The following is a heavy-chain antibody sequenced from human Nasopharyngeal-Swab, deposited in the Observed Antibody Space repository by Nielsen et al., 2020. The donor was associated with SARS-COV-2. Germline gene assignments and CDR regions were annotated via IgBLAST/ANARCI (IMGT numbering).Heavy chain of an antibody. V-gene: IGHV1-69*04. CDR3: ARKGYDSSGYEDYFDY. Sequence: SVQVSCKASGGTFSSYAISWVRQAPGQGLEWMGRIIPILGIANYAQKFQGRVTITADKSTSTAYMELSSLRSEDTAVYYCARKGYDSSGYEDYFDYWGQGTLVTVSS. CDR1: GGTFSSYA. D-gene: IGHD3-22*01. J-gene: IGHJ4*02. CDR2: IIPILGIA.